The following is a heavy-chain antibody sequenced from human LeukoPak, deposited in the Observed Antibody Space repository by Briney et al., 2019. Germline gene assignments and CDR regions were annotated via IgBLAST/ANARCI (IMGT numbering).Heavy chain of an antibody. V-gene: IGHV1-18*01. Sequence: GASVTVSCKASGYTFTSYGISWVRQAPGQGLEWMGWISVYNGNTNYAQKLQGRVTMTTDTSTSTAYMELRSLRSDDTAVYYCARDEYSSGWYENYYYYMDVWGKGTTVTVSS. CDR1: GYTFTSYG. D-gene: IGHD6-19*01. J-gene: IGHJ6*03. CDR3: ARDEYSSGWYENYYYYMDV. CDR2: ISVYNGNT.